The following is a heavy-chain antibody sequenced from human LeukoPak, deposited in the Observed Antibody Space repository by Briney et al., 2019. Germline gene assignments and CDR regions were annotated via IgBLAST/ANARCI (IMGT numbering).Heavy chain of an antibody. Sequence: GGSLRLSCAASGFNFSSYWMHWVRQAPGKGLVWVSRINSDGSSTSYADSVKGRFTISRDNSKNTLYLQMNSLRAEDTAVYYCARAEAVAGKYYFDYWGQGTLVSVSS. D-gene: IGHD6-19*01. CDR1: GFNFSSYW. CDR2: INSDGSST. V-gene: IGHV3-74*01. CDR3: ARAEAVAGKYYFDY. J-gene: IGHJ4*02.